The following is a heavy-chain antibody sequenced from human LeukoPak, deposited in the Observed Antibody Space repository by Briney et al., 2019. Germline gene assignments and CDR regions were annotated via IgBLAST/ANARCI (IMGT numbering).Heavy chain of an antibody. Sequence: GRSLRLSCAASGFTFSSYGMHWVRQAPGKGLEWVAVISYDGSNKYYADSVKGRFTISRDNSKNTLYLQMNSLRAEDTAVYYCAKDPGCSSSWYYFDYWGQGTLVTVSS. CDR3: AKDPGCSSSWYYFDY. CDR1: GFTFSSYG. J-gene: IGHJ4*02. D-gene: IGHD6-13*01. CDR2: ISYDGSNK. V-gene: IGHV3-30*18.